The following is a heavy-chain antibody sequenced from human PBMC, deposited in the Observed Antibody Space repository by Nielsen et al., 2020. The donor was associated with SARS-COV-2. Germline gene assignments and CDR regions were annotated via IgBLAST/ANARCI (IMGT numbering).Heavy chain of an antibody. CDR1: GYSFTSYW. V-gene: IGHV5-10-1*01. Sequence: KVSCKGSGYSFTSYWISWVRQMPGRGLEWMGRIEPGDSYTNYSPSFQGHVTISADRSISTVYLQWSSLKASDTAIYYCARHPQQLVTRGFDPWGQGTLVTVSS. CDR2: IEPGDSYT. J-gene: IGHJ5*02. CDR3: ARHPQQLVTRGFDP. D-gene: IGHD6-13*01.